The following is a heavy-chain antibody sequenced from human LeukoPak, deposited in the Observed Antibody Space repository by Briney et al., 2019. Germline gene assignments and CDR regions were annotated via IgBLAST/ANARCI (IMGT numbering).Heavy chain of an antibody. CDR3: ARHSMVRGVVGDQYSFDY. J-gene: IGHJ4*02. CDR1: GGSISSYY. CDR2: NYYSGST. V-gene: IGHV4-59*08. Sequence: PSETLSLTCTVSGGSISSYYWSWIRQPPGKGLEWIGYNYYSGSTNYNPSLRSRVTISVDTSENQFSLKLSSATAADTAVYYCARHSMVRGVVGDQYSFDYWGQGTLVTVSS. D-gene: IGHD3-10*01.